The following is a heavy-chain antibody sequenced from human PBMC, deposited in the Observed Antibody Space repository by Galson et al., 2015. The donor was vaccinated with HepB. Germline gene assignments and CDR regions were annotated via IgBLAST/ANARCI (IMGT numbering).Heavy chain of an antibody. CDR3: ARDFGDGWYGDH. D-gene: IGHD6-19*01. V-gene: IGHV3-11*05. Sequence: SLRLSCAASGFTFRDYYMSWIRQAPGKGLEWISYISSSIKYTSYADSVKGRFTISRDNAKNSLYLQMNSLRVEDTAIYYCARDFGDGWYGDHWGQGTLVTVSS. CDR2: ISSSIKYT. J-gene: IGHJ4*02. CDR1: GFTFRDYY.